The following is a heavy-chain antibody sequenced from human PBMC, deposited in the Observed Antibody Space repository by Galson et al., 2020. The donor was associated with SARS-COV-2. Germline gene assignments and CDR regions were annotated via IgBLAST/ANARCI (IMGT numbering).Heavy chain of an antibody. J-gene: IGHJ6*03. CDR1: GGSISSGSYY. D-gene: IGHD2-2*01. V-gene: IGHV4-61*02. CDR3: ARSSDKYCSSTSCYSLGWGYYYYMDV. Sequence: SETLSLTCTVSGGSISSGSYYWSWIRQPAGKGLEWIGRIYTSGSTNYNPSLKSRVTISVDTSKNQFSLKLSSVTAADTAVYYCARSSDKYCSSTSCYSLGWGYYYYMDVWGKGTTVTVSS. CDR2: IYTSGST.